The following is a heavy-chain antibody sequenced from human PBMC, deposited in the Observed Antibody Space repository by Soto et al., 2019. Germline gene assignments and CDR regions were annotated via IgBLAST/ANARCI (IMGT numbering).Heavy chain of an antibody. CDR1: GFTFSSYA. CDR3: AKYSSSWLGYYYYMDV. Sequence: EVQLLESGGGLVQPGGSLRLSCAASGFTFSSYAMSWVRQAPGKGLEWVSAISGSGGSTYYADSVKGRFTISRDNSKNTLYLQMNSLSAEDTAVYYCAKYSSSWLGYYYYMDVGGKGTTVTVSS. D-gene: IGHD6-13*01. CDR2: ISGSGGST. J-gene: IGHJ6*03. V-gene: IGHV3-23*01.